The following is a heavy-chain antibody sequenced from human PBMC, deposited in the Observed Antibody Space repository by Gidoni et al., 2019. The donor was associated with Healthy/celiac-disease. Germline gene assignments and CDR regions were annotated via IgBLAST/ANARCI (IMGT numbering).Heavy chain of an antibody. J-gene: IGHJ4*02. CDR3: AKHPMIVVADFDY. D-gene: IGHD3-22*01. Sequence: EVQLLESGGGLVQPWGSLVLSCAASGFTFSRYAMGWVLQAPGKGLGWVSASSGSGGSTYYADSVKGRFTISRDNSKNTLYLQMNSLRAEDTAVYYCAKHPMIVVADFDYWGQGTLVTVSS. CDR1: GFTFSRYA. V-gene: IGHV3-23*01. CDR2: SSGSGGST.